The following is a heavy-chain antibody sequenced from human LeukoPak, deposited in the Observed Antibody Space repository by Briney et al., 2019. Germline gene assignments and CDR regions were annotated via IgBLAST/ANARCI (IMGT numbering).Heavy chain of an antibody. V-gene: IGHV3-20*04. Sequence: RPGGSLRLSCAASGFTFDDYGMSWVRQAPGKGMEWVSGINWNGGSTGYADSVKGRFTIPRDNAKNSLYLQMNSLRAEDTALYYCAREDNAYYYGSGSYYALWGQGTLVTVSS. CDR1: GFTFDDYG. J-gene: IGHJ4*02. CDR3: AREDNAYYYGSGSYYAL. CDR2: INWNGGST. D-gene: IGHD3-10*01.